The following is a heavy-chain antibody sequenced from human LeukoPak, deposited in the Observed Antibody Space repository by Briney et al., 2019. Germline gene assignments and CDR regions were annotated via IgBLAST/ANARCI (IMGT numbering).Heavy chain of an antibody. CDR1: GGSISSSTYY. V-gene: IGHV4-39*07. D-gene: IGHD6-13*01. CDR3: ARDEAGIAAAGLLPSY. CDR2: IYYSGTT. Sequence: PSETLSLTCTVSGGSISSSTYYWGWIRQPPGKGLEWIGTIYYSGTTYYNPSLKSRVTISIDTSTNQFSLKLNSVTAADTAVYYCARDEAGIAAAGLLPSYWGQGTLVTVSS. J-gene: IGHJ4*02.